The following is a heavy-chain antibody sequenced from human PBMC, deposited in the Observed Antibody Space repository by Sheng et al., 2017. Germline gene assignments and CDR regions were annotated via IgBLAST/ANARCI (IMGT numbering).Heavy chain of an antibody. CDR3: AREGVYVSRYFDF. D-gene: IGHD3-10*01. V-gene: IGHV3-7*01. CDR1: GFTFSDYW. CDR2: VKQDGGKK. J-gene: IGHJ4*02. Sequence: EVQLVESGGGLVQPGGSLRLSCVASGFTFSDYWMNWVRQVPGKGLEWLANVKQDGGKKYYVDSVKGRFTISRDNAKNSLYLQMYSLRVEDTAVYYCAREGVYVSRYFDFWGQG.